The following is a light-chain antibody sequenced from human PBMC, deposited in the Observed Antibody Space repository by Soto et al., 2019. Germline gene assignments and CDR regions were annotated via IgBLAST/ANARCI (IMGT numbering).Light chain of an antibody. V-gene: IGKV3-15*01. J-gene: IGKJ1*01. Sequence: EIVMTQSPATLPVSPGGRSTFSFRASQSVRSHLGWYQQKPGQAPSLLIYGAFTRATGIPTRFSGTGSGTEFTLTISSLQSEDFALYYCQQYNDWPLTFGQGTKVDIK. CDR2: GAF. CDR3: QQYNDWPLT. CDR1: QSVRSH.